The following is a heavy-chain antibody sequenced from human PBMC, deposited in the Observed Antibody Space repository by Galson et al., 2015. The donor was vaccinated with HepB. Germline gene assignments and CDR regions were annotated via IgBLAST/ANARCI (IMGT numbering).Heavy chain of an antibody. D-gene: IGHD3-10*01. Sequence: SLRLSCAASGFTFSSYGMHWVRHAPGKGLEWVAVISYDGSNKYYADSVKGRFTISRDNSKNTLYLQMNSLRAEDTAVYYCAKDFGGCYFDYWGQGTLVTVSS. V-gene: IGHV3-30*18. CDR1: GFTFSSYG. CDR2: ISYDGSNK. CDR3: AKDFGGCYFDY. J-gene: IGHJ4*02.